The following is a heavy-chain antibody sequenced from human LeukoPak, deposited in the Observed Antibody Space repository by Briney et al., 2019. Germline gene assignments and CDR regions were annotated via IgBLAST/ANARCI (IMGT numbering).Heavy chain of an antibody. CDR1: GGSISSYY. CDR3: ARDSVRVYDY. Sequence: SETLSLTCTVSGGSISSYYWSWIRQPPGKGLEWIGYIYYSGGTNYNPSLKSRVTISVDTSKNQFSLKLSSVTAADTAVYYCARDSVRVYDYWGQGTLVTVSS. V-gene: IGHV4-59*12. CDR2: IYYSGGT. D-gene: IGHD6-6*01. J-gene: IGHJ4*02.